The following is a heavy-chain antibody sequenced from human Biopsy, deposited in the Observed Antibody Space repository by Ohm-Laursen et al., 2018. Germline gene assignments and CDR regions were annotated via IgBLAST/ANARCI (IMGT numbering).Heavy chain of an antibody. CDR1: GGSVSDSFHF. J-gene: IGHJ6*02. CDR3: ARDVKRYCSGTSCYSGYFGMDV. CDR2: VYYSGTT. V-gene: IGHV4-61*01. D-gene: IGHD2-2*01. Sequence: SETLSLTCTVSGGSVSDSFHFWSWIRQPPGKGLEWIGDVYYSGTTNYNPSLKSRLTISVDTSKNQFSLNLNSVTAADTAVYFCARDVKRYCSGTSCYSGYFGMDVWGQGTKVTVSS.